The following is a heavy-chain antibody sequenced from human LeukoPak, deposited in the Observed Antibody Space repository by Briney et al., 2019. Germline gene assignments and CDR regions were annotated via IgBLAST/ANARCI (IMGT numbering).Heavy chain of an antibody. J-gene: IGHJ4*02. Sequence: GASVTVSCKASGYTFTGYYVHWVRQAPGQGLEWMGRINPNSGDTNYAQKFQGRVTMTRDTSISTACMELSRLRSDDTAVYYCARDYCGGDCFPDYWGQGTLVTVSS. CDR2: INPNSGDT. CDR1: GYTFTGYY. D-gene: IGHD2-21*02. CDR3: ARDYCGGDCFPDY. V-gene: IGHV1-2*06.